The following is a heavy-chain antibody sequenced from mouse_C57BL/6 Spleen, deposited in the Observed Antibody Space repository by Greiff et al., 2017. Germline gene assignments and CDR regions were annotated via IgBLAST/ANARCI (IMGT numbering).Heavy chain of an antibody. V-gene: IGHV2-9-1*01. CDR2: IWTGGGT. D-gene: IGHD1-1*01. CDR3: ARKSGSSSYWYFDV. CDR1: GFSLTSYA. J-gene: IGHJ1*03. Sequence: VKLVESGPGLVAPSQSLSITCTVSGFSLTSYAISWVRQPPGKGLEWLGVIWTGGGTNYNSALKSRLSISKDNSKSQVFLKMNSLQTDDTARYYCARKSGSSSYWYFDVWGTGTTVTVSS.